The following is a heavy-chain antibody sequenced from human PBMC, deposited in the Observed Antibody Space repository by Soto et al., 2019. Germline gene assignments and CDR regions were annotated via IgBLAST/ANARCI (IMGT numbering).Heavy chain of an antibody. D-gene: IGHD3-22*01. CDR2: INPNSGGT. CDR1: GYTFNGYY. Sequence: GSSVKVSCKASGYTFNGYYMHWVRQAPGQRLEWMGWINPNSGGTNYAQKFQGRVTMTRDTSISTAYMELSRLRSDDTAVYYCASSYYYDSSGQVPYYYYGMDVWGQGTTVTVSS. J-gene: IGHJ6*02. V-gene: IGHV1-2*02. CDR3: ASSYYYDSSGQVPYYYYGMDV.